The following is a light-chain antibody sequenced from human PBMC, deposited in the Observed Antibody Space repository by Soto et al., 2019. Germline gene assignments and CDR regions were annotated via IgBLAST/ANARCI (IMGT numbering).Light chain of an antibody. CDR3: QQRSSWPWT. CDR1: QSVSSY. V-gene: IGKV3-11*01. J-gene: IGKJ1*01. CDR2: DAS. Sequence: EIVLTQSPGTLSLSPGERATLSCRASQSVSSYLAWYRQKPGQAPRLLIYDASNRATGIPARFSGSGSGTDFTLTISSLEPEDFAVYYCQQRSSWPWTFGQGTKVDIK.